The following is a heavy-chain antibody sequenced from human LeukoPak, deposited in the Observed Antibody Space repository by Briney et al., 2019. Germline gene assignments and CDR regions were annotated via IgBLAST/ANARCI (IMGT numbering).Heavy chain of an antibody. CDR1: GGSFSGYY. CDR3: ASGYSGYDLDVFDY. J-gene: IGHJ4*02. V-gene: IGHV4-34*01. D-gene: IGHD5-12*01. CDR2: IYYSGST. Sequence: SETLSLTCAVYGGSFSGYYWGWIRQPPGKGLEWIGSIYYSGSTYYNPSLKSRVTISVDTSKNQVSLKLSSVTAADTAVYYCASGYSGYDLDVFDYWGQGTLVTVSS.